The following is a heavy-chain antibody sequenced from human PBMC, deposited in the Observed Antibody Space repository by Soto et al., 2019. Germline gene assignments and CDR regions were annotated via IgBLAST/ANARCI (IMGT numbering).Heavy chain of an antibody. Sequence: PGGSLRRSCAASGFTFSSYAMSWVRQAPGKGLEWVSAISGSGGSTYYADSVKGRFTISRDNSKNTLYLQMNSLRAEDTAVYYCAKNCPTYYYDSSGYSCGMAVWGQVTTVTV. D-gene: IGHD3-22*01. CDR2: ISGSGGST. CDR1: GFTFSSYA. CDR3: AKNCPTYYYDSSGYSCGMAV. J-gene: IGHJ6*02. V-gene: IGHV3-23*01.